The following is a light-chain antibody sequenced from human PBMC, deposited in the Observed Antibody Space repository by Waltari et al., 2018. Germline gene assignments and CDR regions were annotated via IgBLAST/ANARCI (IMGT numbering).Light chain of an antibody. CDR2: GAS. J-gene: IGKJ1*01. CDR1: QSVSRA. V-gene: IGKV3-20*01. CDR3: QHYLRLPVT. Sequence: EIVLTQSPGTLSLSPGERATVSCRTSQSVSRALAWYQQKPGQPPRLLIYGASTRATGIPDRFSGSGSGTDFSLTIGRLEPDDLAVYYCQHYLRLPVTFGQGTTVEI.